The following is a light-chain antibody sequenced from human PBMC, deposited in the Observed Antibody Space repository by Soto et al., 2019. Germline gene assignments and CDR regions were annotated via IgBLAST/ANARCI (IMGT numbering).Light chain of an antibody. J-gene: IGLJ2*01. CDR1: SSDIGAYNF. V-gene: IGLV2-14*03. CDR3: TSWTTSTTMI. Sequence: QSARTQPASVSGSPGQSITISCTGTSSDIGAYNFVSWYQQHPGKAPKLMLYDVNIRPSGVSNRFSGSKSGNTASLTISGLKAEDEADYYCTSWTTSTTMIFGGGTKVTVL. CDR2: DVN.